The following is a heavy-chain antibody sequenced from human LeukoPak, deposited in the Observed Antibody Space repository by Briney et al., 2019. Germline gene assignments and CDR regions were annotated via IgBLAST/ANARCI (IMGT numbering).Heavy chain of an antibody. CDR2: TYYRSKWYD. Sequence: SQTLSLTCAISGDSVSSKNGAWNWIRQSPSRGLEWLGRTYYRSKWYDEYADSVKGRITISPDTSKNQFSLHVYSVTPEDTAVYYCARDLGTSGWYTFDFWGQGTLVTVSS. CDR3: ARDLGTSGWYTFDF. J-gene: IGHJ5*01. V-gene: IGHV6-1*01. D-gene: IGHD6-19*01. CDR1: GDSVSSKNGA.